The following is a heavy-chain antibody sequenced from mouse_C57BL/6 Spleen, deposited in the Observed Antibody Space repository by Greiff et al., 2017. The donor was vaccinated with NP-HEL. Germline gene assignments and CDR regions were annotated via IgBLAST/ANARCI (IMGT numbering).Heavy chain of an antibody. CDR1: GYTFTSYW. J-gene: IGHJ4*01. CDR3: ARLGKGDAMDY. D-gene: IGHD3-1*01. CDR2: IYPSDSET. V-gene: IGHV1-61*01. Sequence: VQLQQSGAELVRPGSSVKLSCKASGYTFTSYWMDWVKQRPGQGLEWIGNIYPSDSETHYNQKFKDKATLTVDKSSSTAYMQLSSLTSEDSAVYYCARLGKGDAMDYWGQGTSVTVSS.